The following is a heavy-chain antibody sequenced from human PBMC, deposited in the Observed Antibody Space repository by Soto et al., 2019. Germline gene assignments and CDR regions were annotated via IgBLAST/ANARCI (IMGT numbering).Heavy chain of an antibody. CDR1: GYSFTSYW. V-gene: IGHV5-51*01. J-gene: IGHJ6*02. CDR2: IYPGDSDT. Sequence: LKISCKGSGYSFTSYWIGWVRQMPGKGLEWMGIIYPGDSDTRYSPSFQGQVTISADKSISTAYLQWSSLKASDTAMYYCARHPYYYDSSGYYDDPPYYYYGMDVWCQGTTVTVSS. CDR3: ARHPYYYDSSGYYDDPPYYYYGMDV. D-gene: IGHD3-22*01.